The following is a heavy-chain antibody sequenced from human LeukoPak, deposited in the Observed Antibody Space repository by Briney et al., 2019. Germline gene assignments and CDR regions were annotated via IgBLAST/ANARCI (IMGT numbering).Heavy chain of an antibody. V-gene: IGHV4-59*01. CDR3: TRGRGYFDY. D-gene: IGHD3-16*01. CDR1: GGSISSYY. Sequence: SETLSLTCTVSGGSISSYYWSWIRQPPGKELESIGCIYYTGTTNYNPSLESRVTISVDTSNNQFSLKLTSVTAADTAVYYCTRGRGYFDYWGEGNLVTVSS. J-gene: IGHJ4*02. CDR2: IYYTGTT.